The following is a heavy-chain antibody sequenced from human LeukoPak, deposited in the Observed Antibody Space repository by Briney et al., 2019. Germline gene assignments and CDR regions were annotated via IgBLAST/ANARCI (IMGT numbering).Heavy chain of an antibody. J-gene: IGHJ6*02. D-gene: IGHD3-16*01. CDR3: ASPWAGDYYYGMDV. CDR1: GGTFSSYA. Sequence: ASVKVSCTASGGTFSSYAISWVRQAPGQGLEWMGGIIPIFGTANYAQKFQGRVTITADESTSTAYMELSSLRSEDTAVYYCASPWAGDYYYGMDVWGQGTTVIVSS. V-gene: IGHV1-69*13. CDR2: IIPIFGTA.